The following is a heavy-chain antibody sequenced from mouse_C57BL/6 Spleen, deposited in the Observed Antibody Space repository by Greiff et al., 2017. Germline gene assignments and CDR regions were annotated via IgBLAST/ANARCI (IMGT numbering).Heavy chain of an antibody. CDR1: GYTFTDYY. D-gene: IGHD2-2*01. J-gene: IGHJ3*01. CDR3: ARNGYDGAWFAY. CDR2: INPNNGGT. Sequence: VQLQQSGPELVKPGASVKISCKASGYTFTDYYMNWVKQSHGKSLEWIGDINPNNGGTSYNQKFKGKATLTVDKSSSTAYMERRSLTSEDSAVYYCARNGYDGAWFAYWGQGTLVTVSA. V-gene: IGHV1-26*01.